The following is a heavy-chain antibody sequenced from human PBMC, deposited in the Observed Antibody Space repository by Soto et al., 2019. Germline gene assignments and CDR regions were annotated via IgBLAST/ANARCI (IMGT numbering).Heavy chain of an antibody. D-gene: IGHD6-13*01. CDR2: IIPIFGTA. J-gene: IGHJ4*02. Sequence: SVKVSCKASGGTFSSYAISWVRQAPGQGLEWMGGIIPIFGTANYAQKFQGRVTITADESTSTAYMELSSLRSEDTAVYYCARGIEQQLVWGGGYYLAYWGQGTLVTVS. CDR1: GGTFSSYA. CDR3: ARGIEQQLVWGGGYYLAY. V-gene: IGHV1-69*13.